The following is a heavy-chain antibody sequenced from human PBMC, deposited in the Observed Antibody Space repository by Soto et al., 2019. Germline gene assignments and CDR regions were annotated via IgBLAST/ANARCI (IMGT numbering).Heavy chain of an antibody. V-gene: IGHV3-30*18. Sequence: QVQLVQSGGGVVQPGRSLRLSCAGSGFTFSSYGIHWVRQAPGKGLEWVALISYDGGNEKYTESVKDRFTISRDDSHNVAYLQMSSLRTEDTAMYYCAKDRYSGTYPTDFDYCGQGSLVTVSS. CDR3: AKDRYSGTYPTDFDY. J-gene: IGHJ4*02. D-gene: IGHD1-26*01. CDR1: GFTFSSYG. CDR2: ISYDGGNE.